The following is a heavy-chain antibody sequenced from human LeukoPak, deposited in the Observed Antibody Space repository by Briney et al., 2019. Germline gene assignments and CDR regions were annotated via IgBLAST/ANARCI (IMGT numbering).Heavy chain of an antibody. J-gene: IGHJ4*02. Sequence: ASVKVSCKASGYTFTDYYIHWVRQAPGKGVEWMGWINPYSGGAKNAPKFQGRVTITRDTSTGTAYMHLSRLTLDDTAFYYCARGDIYGDYVWWGQGTLVTVSS. D-gene: IGHD4-17*01. V-gene: IGHV1-2*02. CDR3: ARGDIYGDYVW. CDR2: INPYSGGA. CDR1: GYTFTDYY.